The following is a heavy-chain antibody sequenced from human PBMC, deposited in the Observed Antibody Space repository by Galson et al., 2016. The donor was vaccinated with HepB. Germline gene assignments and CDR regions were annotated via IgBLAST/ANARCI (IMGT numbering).Heavy chain of an antibody. CDR3: ARVAIWDSSDWRRLFDP. J-gene: IGHJ5*02. Sequence: SLRLSCAASGFSVSGSHMTWVRQAPGRGLEWVSIIYAGGSTYYADSVKGRFTISRDGSHNSLYLQMNSLRADDTAGYFCARVAIWDSSDWRRLFDPWGQRTLVTVSS. CDR2: IYAGGST. CDR1: GFSVSGSH. V-gene: IGHV3-53*01. D-gene: IGHD6-19*01.